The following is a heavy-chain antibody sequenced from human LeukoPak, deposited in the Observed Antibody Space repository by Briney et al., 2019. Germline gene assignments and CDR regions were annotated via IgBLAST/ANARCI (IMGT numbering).Heavy chain of an antibody. V-gene: IGHV3-30*18. Sequence: PGGSLRLSCAASGFTFSSYGMHWVRQAPGKGLEWVAVISYDGSNKYYADSVKGRFTISRDNSKSTLYLQMNSLRAEDTAVYYCAKMSTSWGLDYWGQGTLVTVSS. J-gene: IGHJ4*02. CDR1: GFTFSSYG. D-gene: IGHD2-2*01. CDR2: ISYDGSNK. CDR3: AKMSTSWGLDY.